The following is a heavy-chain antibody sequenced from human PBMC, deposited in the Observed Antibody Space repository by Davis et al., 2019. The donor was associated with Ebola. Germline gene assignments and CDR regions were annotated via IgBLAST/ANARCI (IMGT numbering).Heavy chain of an antibody. D-gene: IGHD6-19*01. CDR3: AKVPIVVADEYFQH. CDR1: GFTFSSYS. CDR2: ISYDGSNK. V-gene: IGHV3-30*18. J-gene: IGHJ1*01. Sequence: GGSLRLSCAASGFTFSSYSMHWVRQAPGKELEWVAVISYDGSNKYYADSVKGRFTISRDNSKNTLYLQMNRLRAEDTALYYCAKVPIVVADEYFQHWGQGTLVTVS.